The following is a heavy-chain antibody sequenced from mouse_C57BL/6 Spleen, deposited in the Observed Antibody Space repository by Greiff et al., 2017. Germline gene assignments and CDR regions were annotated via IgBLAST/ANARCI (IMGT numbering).Heavy chain of an antibody. CDR2: IYWDDDK. CDR3: ARGYYGCSLYYAMDY. D-gene: IGHD1-1*01. V-gene: IGHV8-12*01. CDR1: GFSLSTSGMG. J-gene: IGHJ4*01. Sequence: QVQLKESGPGILQSSQTLSLTCSFSGFSLSTSGMGVSWIRQPSGKGLEWLAHIYWDDDKRYNPSLKSRLTISKDTSRNQVFLKITSVDTADTATYYCARGYYGCSLYYAMDYWGQGTSVTVSS.